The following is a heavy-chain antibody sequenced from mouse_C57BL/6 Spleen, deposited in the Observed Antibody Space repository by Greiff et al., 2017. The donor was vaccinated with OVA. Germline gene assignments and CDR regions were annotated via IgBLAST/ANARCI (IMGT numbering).Heavy chain of an antibody. CDR2: IDPSDSYT. CDR1: GYTFTSYW. D-gene: IGHD1-1*01. V-gene: IGHV1-50*01. J-gene: IGHJ1*03. CDR3: ARGYGSSFSYWYFDV. Sequence: QVQLKESGAELVKPGASVKLSCKASGYTFTSYWMQWVKQRPGQGLEWIGEIDPSDSYTNYNQKFKGKATLTVDTSSSTAYMQLSSLTSEDSAVYYCARGYGSSFSYWYFDVWGTGTTVTVSS.